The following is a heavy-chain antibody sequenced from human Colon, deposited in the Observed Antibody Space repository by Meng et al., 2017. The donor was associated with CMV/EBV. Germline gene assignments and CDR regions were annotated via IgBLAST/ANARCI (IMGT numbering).Heavy chain of an antibody. CDR3: ARASIAVADAYWYFDL. J-gene: IGHJ2*01. Sequence: SGGTFSSYAISWVRQDPGQGLEWMGGIIPIFGTANYAQKFQGRVTITTDESTSTVYMALSSLRSEDTAVYYCARASIAVADAYWYFDLWGRGTLVTVSS. CDR1: GGTFSSYA. D-gene: IGHD6-19*01. V-gene: IGHV1-69*05. CDR2: IIPIFGTA.